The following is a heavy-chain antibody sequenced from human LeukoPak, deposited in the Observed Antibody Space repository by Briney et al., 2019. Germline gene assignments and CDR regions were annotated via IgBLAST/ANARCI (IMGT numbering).Heavy chain of an antibody. V-gene: IGHV1-18*04. CDR3: ARDFFPAAPFDY. D-gene: IGHD2-2*01. J-gene: IGHJ4*02. Sequence: ASPKVSCKAPGYTFTRSGISWVRQAPGQGLEWMGRISAYNGNTNYAQKLQGRVTMTTDTSTSTAYMELRSLRSDDTAVYYCARDFFPAAPFDYWGQGTLVTVSS. CDR2: ISAYNGNT. CDR1: GYTFTRSG.